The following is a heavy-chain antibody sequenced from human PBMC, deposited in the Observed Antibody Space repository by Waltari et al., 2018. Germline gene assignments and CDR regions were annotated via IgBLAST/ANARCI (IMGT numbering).Heavy chain of an antibody. Sequence: EVQLLESGGGLVQPGGSLRLSCAASGFTFSSYAMSWVRQAPGKGLEWVSAISGSGGSTYYADSVKGRFTISRDNAQNSLYLQMNSLRAEDTALYYCARLGVSHFDYWGQGTLVTVSS. J-gene: IGHJ4*02. CDR1: GFTFSSYA. D-gene: IGHD1-26*01. CDR2: ISGSGGST. V-gene: IGHV3-23*01. CDR3: ARLGVSHFDY.